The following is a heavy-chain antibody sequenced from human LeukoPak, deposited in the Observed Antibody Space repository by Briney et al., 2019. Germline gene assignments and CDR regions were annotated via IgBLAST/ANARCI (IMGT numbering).Heavy chain of an antibody. D-gene: IGHD3-22*01. CDR1: GFTFSAYV. CDR2: LWYDGSNE. J-gene: IGHJ4*02. V-gene: IGHV3-33*01. Sequence: PGGSLRLSCAASGFTFSAYVMHWVRQAPGKGLEWVAILWYDGSNEYYADSVKGRFTMSRDNSKNTLHLQMNSLGAEDTAVYYCARVRADSSGHDIDYWGQGTLVTVSS. CDR3: ARVRADSSGHDIDY.